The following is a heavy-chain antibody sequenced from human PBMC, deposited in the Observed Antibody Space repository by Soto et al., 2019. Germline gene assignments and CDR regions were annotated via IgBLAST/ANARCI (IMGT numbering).Heavy chain of an antibody. V-gene: IGHV4-30-2*03. CDR3: ARLNAGTTYYYYGMDV. D-gene: IGHD1-7*01. J-gene: IGHJ6*02. Sequence: SETLSLTCAVSGDAISSGPYSWSWIRQVPGKGLEWIGYIYSSGNTYYNPSLKSRVTISVDTSKNQFSLKLSSVTAADTALYYCARLNAGTTYYYYGMDVWGQGTTVTVSS. CDR1: GDAISSGPYS. CDR2: IYSSGNT.